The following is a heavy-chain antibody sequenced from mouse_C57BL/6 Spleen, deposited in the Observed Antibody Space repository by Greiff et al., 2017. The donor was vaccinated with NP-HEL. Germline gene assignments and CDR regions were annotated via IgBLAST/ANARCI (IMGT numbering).Heavy chain of an antibody. J-gene: IGHJ1*03. D-gene: IGHD3-1*01. Sequence: VQLHQSGAELVRPGTSVKMSCKASGYTFTNYWIGWAKQRPGHGLEWIGDIYPGGGYTNYNEKFKGKATLTADKSSSTAYMQFSSLTSEDSAIYYCARSGTSRYVDVWGTGTTVTVSS. CDR3: ARSGTSRYVDV. V-gene: IGHV1-63*01. CDR2: IYPGGGYT. CDR1: GYTFTNYW.